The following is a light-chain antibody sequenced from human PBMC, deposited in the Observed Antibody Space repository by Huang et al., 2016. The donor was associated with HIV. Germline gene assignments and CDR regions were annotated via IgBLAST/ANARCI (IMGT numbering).Light chain of an antibody. V-gene: IGKV3D-15*01. CDR3: QHYNNWPPWT. Sequence: EIVMTQSPDTLSVSPGERATLSCRASQGVIHNIACYQQKPGQTTRILIHGASTRATGIAAKFSGRGSGTDFTLTITSLQPEDSAVYYCQHYNNWPPWTFGPGTQVEI. CDR2: GAS. CDR1: QGVIHN. J-gene: IGKJ1*01.